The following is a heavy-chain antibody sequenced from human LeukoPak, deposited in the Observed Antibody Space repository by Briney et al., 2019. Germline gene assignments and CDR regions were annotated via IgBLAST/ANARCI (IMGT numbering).Heavy chain of an antibody. Sequence: PSETLSLTCTVSGGSISSYYWSWIRQPPGKGLEWIGYIYYSGSTNYNPSLKSRVTISVDTSKNQFSLKLSSVTAADTAAYYCARGGGYASPIGYWGQGALVTVSS. CDR1: GGSISSYY. V-gene: IGHV4-59*01. J-gene: IGHJ4*02. D-gene: IGHD5-12*01. CDR3: ARGGGYASPIGY. CDR2: IYYSGST.